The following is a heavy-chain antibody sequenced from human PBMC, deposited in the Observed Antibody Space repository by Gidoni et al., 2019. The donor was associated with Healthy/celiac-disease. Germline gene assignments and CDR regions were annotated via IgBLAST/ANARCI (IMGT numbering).Heavy chain of an antibody. CDR3: ARGRGGRSDY. Sequence: QVQLQQWGAGLLKPSETLSLPCAVYGGSFSGYYWSWIRQPPGKGLEWIGEINHSGSTNYNPSLKSRVTISVDTSKNQFSLKLSSVTAADTAVYYCARGRGGRSDYWGQGTLVTVSS. J-gene: IGHJ4*02. CDR2: INHSGST. CDR1: GGSFSGYY. V-gene: IGHV4-34*01. D-gene: IGHD3-10*01.